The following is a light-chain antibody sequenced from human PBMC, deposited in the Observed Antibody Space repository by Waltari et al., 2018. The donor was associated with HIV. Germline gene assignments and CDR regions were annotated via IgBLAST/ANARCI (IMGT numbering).Light chain of an antibody. CDR3: QQTNSFPFT. CDR2: GAS. V-gene: IGKV1-12*01. J-gene: IGKJ5*01. Sequence: DIQMTQSPSSGSAYVGDRVTLTCRAPQGISTWLAWYQQKPGKAPKLLISGASNLEPGVPSRFSGSGSGTSFSLTITSLQADDFAIYYCQQTNSFPFTFGQGTRLEIK. CDR1: QGISTW.